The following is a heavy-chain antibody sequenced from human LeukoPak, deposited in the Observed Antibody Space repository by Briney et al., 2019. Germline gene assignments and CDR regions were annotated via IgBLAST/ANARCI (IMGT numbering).Heavy chain of an antibody. Sequence: GGSLRLSCVASGFTFGKYWMSWVRQAPGKGLEWVSAISGSGGSTYYADSVKGRFTISRDNSKNTLYLQMNSLRAEDTAVYYCAKGGENWSPDYWGQGTLVTVSS. J-gene: IGHJ4*02. CDR2: ISGSGGST. D-gene: IGHD1-1*01. V-gene: IGHV3-23*01. CDR1: GFTFGKYW. CDR3: AKGGENWSPDY.